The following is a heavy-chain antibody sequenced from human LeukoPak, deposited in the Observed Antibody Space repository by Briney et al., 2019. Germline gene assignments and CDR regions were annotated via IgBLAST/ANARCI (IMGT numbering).Heavy chain of an antibody. Sequence: SGPTLVKPTQPLTLTCTFSGFSLSTSGVGVGWIRQPPAKALEWLALIYWNDDKRYSPSLKSRLTITKDTSKNQVVLTMTNMDPVDTATYYCAHRRCSSTSCYNAFDYWGQGTLVTVSS. CDR2: IYWNDDK. CDR1: GFSLSTSGVG. CDR3: AHRRCSSTSCYNAFDY. D-gene: IGHD2-2*02. V-gene: IGHV2-5*01. J-gene: IGHJ4*02.